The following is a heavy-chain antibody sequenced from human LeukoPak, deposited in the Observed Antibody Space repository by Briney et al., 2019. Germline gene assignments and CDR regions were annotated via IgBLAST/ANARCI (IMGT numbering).Heavy chain of an antibody. CDR3: ARRGSYFDY. Sequence: NTGASLQISCQGSGSTFSDYWIAWGRQVPGKGLEGMGIIYPGDSDTRDSPSFHGQVTTSADNSISTAYLQWSSLKASDTAMYYCARRGSYFDYWGQGTLVTVSS. J-gene: IGHJ4*02. CDR2: IYPGDSDT. CDR1: GSTFSDYW. V-gene: IGHV5-51*01.